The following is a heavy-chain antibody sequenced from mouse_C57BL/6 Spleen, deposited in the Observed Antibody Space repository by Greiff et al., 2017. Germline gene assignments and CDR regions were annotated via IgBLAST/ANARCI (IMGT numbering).Heavy chain of an antibody. CDR1: GYTFTDYY. CDR3: ARGHWDVVDY. D-gene: IGHD4-1*01. CDR2: IYPGSGNT. Sequence: QVQLQQSGAELVRPGASVKLSCKASGYTFTDYYINWVKQRPGQGLEWIARIYPGSGNTYYNEKFKGKATLTAEKSSSTAYMQLSSLTSEDSAVYFCARGHWDVVDYWGQGTTLTVSS. V-gene: IGHV1-76*01. J-gene: IGHJ2*01.